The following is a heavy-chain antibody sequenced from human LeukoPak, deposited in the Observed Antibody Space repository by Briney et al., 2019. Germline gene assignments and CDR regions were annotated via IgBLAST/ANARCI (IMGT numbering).Heavy chain of an antibody. D-gene: IGHD4-11*01. CDR1: GFIFKTSW. J-gene: IGHJ4*02. CDR2: IKQDGSEK. CDR3: ARDRHDYTHYFDY. Sequence: PGGSLRLSCAASGFIFKTSWMSWVRQAPGKGLECVANIKQDGSEKYYVDSVKGRFTISRDNTRNSLYLQMNSLRAEDTAVYYCARDRHDYTHYFDYWGQGTLVTVSS. V-gene: IGHV3-7*01.